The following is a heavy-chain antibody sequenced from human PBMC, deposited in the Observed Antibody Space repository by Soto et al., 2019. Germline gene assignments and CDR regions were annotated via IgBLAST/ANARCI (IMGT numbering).Heavy chain of an antibody. V-gene: IGHV3-48*01. CDR1: GFTFSTYS. D-gene: IGHD1-26*01. CDR3: AREVGPIDY. Sequence: EVRLVESGGGLVQPGGSLRLSCAASGFTFSTYSMNWVRQAPGKGLEWVSYISDAGTTIYHADSVKGRFTISRDNARNSLYLQMNGPRVEDTAVYYCAREVGPIDYWGQGTLVTVSS. CDR2: ISDAGTTI. J-gene: IGHJ4*02.